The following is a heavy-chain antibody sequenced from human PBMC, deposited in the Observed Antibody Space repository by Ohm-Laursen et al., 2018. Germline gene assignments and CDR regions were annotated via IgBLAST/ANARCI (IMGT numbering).Heavy chain of an antibody. CDR3: AKDSGGRTQQVAEKGIDL. J-gene: IGHJ5*02. V-gene: IGHV3-9*01. D-gene: IGHD6-13*01. CDR2: ITWDSGSI. CDR1: GFTFGDYG. Sequence: SLRLSCAASGFTFGDYGLHWVRQAPRKGLEWVSSITWDSGSIGYADSVEGRFTVSRDNARNSLYPQMNSLRSEDTALYYCAKDSGGRTQQVAEKGIDLWGQGTLVTVSS.